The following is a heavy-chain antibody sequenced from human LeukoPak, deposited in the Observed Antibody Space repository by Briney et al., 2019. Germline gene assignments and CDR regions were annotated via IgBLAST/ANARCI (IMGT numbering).Heavy chain of an antibody. J-gene: IGHJ4*02. Sequence: ASVKVSCKVSGYTLTELSMHWVRQAPGKGLEWMGGFDPEDGETIYAQKFQGRVTMTEDTSTDTAYMELSSLRSEDTTVYFCATVDIVVVPAVYSDYWGQGTLVTVSS. CDR2: FDPEDGET. CDR3: ATVDIVVVPAVYSDY. D-gene: IGHD2-2*03. CDR1: GYTLTELS. V-gene: IGHV1-24*01.